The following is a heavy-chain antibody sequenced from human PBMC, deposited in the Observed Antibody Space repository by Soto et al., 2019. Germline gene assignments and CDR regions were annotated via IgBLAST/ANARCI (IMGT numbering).Heavy chain of an antibody. J-gene: IGHJ5*02. CDR1: GFTFSSYA. V-gene: IGHV3-23*01. CDR3: AKGSGYYYDNSGSNWFDP. CDR2: ISGGGSST. D-gene: IGHD3-22*01. Sequence: GGSLRLSCAASGFTFSSYAMSWVRQAPGKGLEWVSVISGGGSSTYYADSVKGRFTISRDNSRNTLYVQMNSLRAEDTAVYYCAKGSGYYYDNSGSNWFDPWGQGTLVTVS.